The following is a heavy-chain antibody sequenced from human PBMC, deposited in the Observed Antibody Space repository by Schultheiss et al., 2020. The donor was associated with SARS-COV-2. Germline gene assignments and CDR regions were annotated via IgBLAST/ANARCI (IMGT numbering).Heavy chain of an antibody. V-gene: IGHV4-34*01. CDR2: INHSGST. J-gene: IGHJ4*02. D-gene: IGHD1-7*01. Sequence: GSLRLSCAVYGGSFSGYYWSWIRQPPGKGLEWIGEINHSGSTNYNPSLKSRVTISVDTSKNQFSLKLSSVTAADTAVYYCARGEELELPGYWGQGTLVTVSS. CDR3: ARGEELELPGY. CDR1: GGSFSGYY.